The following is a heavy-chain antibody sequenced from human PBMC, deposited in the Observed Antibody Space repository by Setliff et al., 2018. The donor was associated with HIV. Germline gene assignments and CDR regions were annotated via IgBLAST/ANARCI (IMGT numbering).Heavy chain of an antibody. CDR2: IIPRFDIT. V-gene: IGHV1-69*04. J-gene: IGHJ4*02. D-gene: IGHD4-4*01. CDR3: AAARLLNDYRDPGAYSFDF. CDR1: GGTFSNYG. Sequence: ASVKVSCKTSGGTFSNYGTNWVRQAPGQGLEWMGRIIPRFDITNYQQKFQGRVRLTADKSTSTAYLELSSLRSEDTAVYYCAAARLLNDYRDPGAYSFDFWGQGTLVTVSS.